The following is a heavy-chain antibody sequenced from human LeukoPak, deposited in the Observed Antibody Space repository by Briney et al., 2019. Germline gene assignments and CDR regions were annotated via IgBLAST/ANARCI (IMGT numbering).Heavy chain of an antibody. J-gene: IGHJ5*02. D-gene: IGHD5-18*01. V-gene: IGHV1-2*02. Sequence: ASVKVSCKASGYVFTGYYIHWVRQAPGQGLDWMGWMNPDSGGTNYAQKFQGRVTMTRDTSISTAYMELARLRSDDTAIYYCARALDRAVYIVDGNRSDPWGQGTLVTVS. CDR2: MNPDSGGT. CDR3: ARALDRAVYIVDGNRSDP. CDR1: GYVFTGYY.